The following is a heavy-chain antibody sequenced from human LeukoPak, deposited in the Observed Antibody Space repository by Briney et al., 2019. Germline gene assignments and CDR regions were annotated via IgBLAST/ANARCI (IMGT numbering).Heavy chain of an antibody. CDR2: IYTSGST. CDR3: ARDLSSSWYWVDWFDP. D-gene: IGHD6-13*01. Sequence: PSETLSLTCTVSGGSISSYYWSWIRQPAGKGLEWIGRIYTSGSTNYNPSLKSRVTMSVDTSKNQFSLKLSSVTAADTAVYYCARDLSSSWYWVDWFDPWGQGTLVTVSS. J-gene: IGHJ5*02. CDR1: GGSISSYY. V-gene: IGHV4-4*07.